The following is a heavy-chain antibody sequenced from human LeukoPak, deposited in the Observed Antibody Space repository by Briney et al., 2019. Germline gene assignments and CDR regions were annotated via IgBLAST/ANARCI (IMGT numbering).Heavy chain of an antibody. V-gene: IGHV3-21*01. CDR3: ARGHIVVVPAAISAFDI. Sequence: PGGSLRLSCTASEITFSNYNMNWVRQTPGKGLEWVSSISSSSSYIYYADSVKGRFTISRDSAKNSLYLQMNSLRAEDTAVYSCARGHIVVVPAAISAFDIWGHGTMVTVSS. D-gene: IGHD2-2*01. J-gene: IGHJ3*02. CDR1: EITFSNYN. CDR2: ISSSSSYI.